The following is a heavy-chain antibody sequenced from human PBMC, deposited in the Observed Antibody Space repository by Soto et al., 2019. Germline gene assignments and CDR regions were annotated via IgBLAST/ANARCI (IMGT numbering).Heavy chain of an antibody. Sequence: GASVKNSCKTSGYNFTNFDINWVRQAPGRGLVWMGWMNPTSGETGSAQNFQGRVTMTRDISTRTFFMQLTSLRSEDTAIYYCARLAEYCNGIKCYSNFDFWGRGTQVTISS. CDR1: GYNFTNFD. CDR3: ARLAEYCNGIKCYSNFDF. D-gene: IGHD2-15*01. J-gene: IGHJ4*01. V-gene: IGHV1-8*01. CDR2: MNPTSGET.